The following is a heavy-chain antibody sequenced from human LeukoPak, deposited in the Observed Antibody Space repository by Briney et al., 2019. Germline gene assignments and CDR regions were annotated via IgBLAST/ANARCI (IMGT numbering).Heavy chain of an antibody. V-gene: IGHV3-30*02. D-gene: IGHD1-14*01. Sequence: GGSLRLFCAASGFSFSYFGMHWVRQAPGKGLEWVAFIRYDGNNTYYADSVKGRFTISRDHSKNTLYLQMNSLRSEDTAVYYCANPSGLTGVDYWGQGTLVTVSS. CDR2: IRYDGNNT. J-gene: IGHJ4*02. CDR1: GFSFSYFG. CDR3: ANPSGLTGVDY.